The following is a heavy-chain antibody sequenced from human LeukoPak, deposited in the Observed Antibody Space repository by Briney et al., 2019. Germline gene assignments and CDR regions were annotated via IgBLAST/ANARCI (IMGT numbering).Heavy chain of an antibody. CDR3: ARGSDYYDFWSGSSLNNWFDP. J-gene: IGHJ5*02. V-gene: IGHV4-39*07. CDR2: INHSGST. Sequence: SETLSLTCTVSGGSISSSSYYWGWIRQPPGKGLEWIGEINHSGSTNYNPSLKSRVTISVDTSKNQFSLKLSSVTAADTAVYYCARGSDYYDFWSGSSLNNWFDPWGQGTLVTVSS. CDR1: GGSISSSSYY. D-gene: IGHD3-3*01.